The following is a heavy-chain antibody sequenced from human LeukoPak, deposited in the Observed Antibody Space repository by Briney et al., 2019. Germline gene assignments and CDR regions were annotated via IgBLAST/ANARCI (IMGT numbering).Heavy chain of an antibody. CDR2: IIPIFGTA. D-gene: IGHD6-13*01. CDR1: GGTFSSYA. J-gene: IGHJ5*02. Sequence: SVKVSCKASGGTFSSYAISWVRQAPGQGLEWMGGIIPIFGTANYAQKFQGRVTITADKSTSTAYMELSSLRSEDTAVYYCARSQYSSSWLFWFDPWGQGTLVTVSS. V-gene: IGHV1-69*06. CDR3: ARSQYSSSWLFWFDP.